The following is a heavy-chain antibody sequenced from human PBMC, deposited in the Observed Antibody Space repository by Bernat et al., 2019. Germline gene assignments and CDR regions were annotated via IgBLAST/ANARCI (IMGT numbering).Heavy chain of an antibody. Sequence: QVQLQESGPGLVKPSETLSLTCAVSGYSISSESYWGWIRQSPGKGLEWIASIYFSGTTYYKPSLKSRVTISLDMSKNQFSLRLTSVTAADTALYYCVRDWGSGGYRPRDSWGQGTLVTVSS. D-gene: IGHD3-22*01. V-gene: IGHV4-38-2*02. CDR2: IYFSGTT. J-gene: IGHJ4*02. CDR3: VRDWGSGGYRPRDS. CDR1: GYSISSESY.